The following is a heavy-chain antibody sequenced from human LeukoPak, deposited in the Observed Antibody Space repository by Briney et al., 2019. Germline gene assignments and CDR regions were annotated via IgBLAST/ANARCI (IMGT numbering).Heavy chain of an antibody. Sequence: SETLSLTCTVSGGSISSSSYYWGWIRQPPGKGLEWIGSIYYSGSTYYNPSLKSRVTISVDTSKNQFSLKLSSVTAADTAVYYCARVHFDWLKGWFDPWGQGTLVTVSS. CDR1: GGSISSSSYY. CDR2: IYYSGST. CDR3: ARVHFDWLKGWFDP. J-gene: IGHJ5*02. D-gene: IGHD3-9*01. V-gene: IGHV4-39*07.